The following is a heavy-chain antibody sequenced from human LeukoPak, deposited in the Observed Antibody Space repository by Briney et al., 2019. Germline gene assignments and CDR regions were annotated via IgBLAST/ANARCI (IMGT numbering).Heavy chain of an antibody. CDR3: AREGYGSGSYYNAFLTDAFDI. Sequence: GGSLRLSCAASGFTFSDYYMSWIRQAPGKGLEWVSYISSSGSTIYYADSVKGRFTISRDNAKNSLYLQMNSLRAEDTAVYYCAREGYGSGSYYNAFLTDAFDIWGQGTMVTVSS. CDR2: ISSSGSTI. D-gene: IGHD3-10*01. CDR1: GFTFSDYY. J-gene: IGHJ3*02. V-gene: IGHV3-11*04.